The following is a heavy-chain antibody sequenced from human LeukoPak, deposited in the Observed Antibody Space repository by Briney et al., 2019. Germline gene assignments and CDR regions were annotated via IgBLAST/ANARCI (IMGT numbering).Heavy chain of an antibody. Sequence: GGSLRPSCAASGFTFSSYWMHWVRQAPGKGLVWVSRINSDGSSTSYADSVKGRFTISRDNAKNTLYLQMNSLRAEDTAAYYCARGYRGITVDYWGQGTLVTVSS. D-gene: IGHD1-14*01. CDR3: ARGYRGITVDY. V-gene: IGHV3-74*01. CDR2: INSDGSST. CDR1: GFTFSSYW. J-gene: IGHJ4*02.